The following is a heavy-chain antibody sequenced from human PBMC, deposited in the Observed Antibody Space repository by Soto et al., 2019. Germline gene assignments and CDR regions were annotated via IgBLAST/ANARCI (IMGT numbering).Heavy chain of an antibody. CDR1: GFTVSSDY. V-gene: IGHV3-66*01. CDR3: ARAFLGVARYVDY. J-gene: IGHJ4*02. CDR2: IYSGGDP. Sequence: PGGSLRLSCAASGFTVSSDYMSWVRRAPGKGLEWVSVIYSGGDPHYADSVKGRFTISRDNSKNTLYLQMNSLRAEDTAVLFCARAFLGVARYVDYWGQGTLVIVSS. D-gene: IGHD5-12*01.